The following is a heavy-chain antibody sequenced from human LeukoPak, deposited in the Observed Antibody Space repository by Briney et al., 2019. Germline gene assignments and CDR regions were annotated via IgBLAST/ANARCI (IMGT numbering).Heavy chain of an antibody. CDR3: ARDSVITIFGSGWYFDL. V-gene: IGHV3-48*01. CDR1: GFTFSSYS. Sequence: GGSLRLSCAASGFTFSSYSMNWVRQAPGKGLEWVSYISSSSSTIYYADSVKGRFTISRDNAKNSLYLQMNSLRAEDTAVYYCARDSVITIFGSGWYFDLWGRGTLVTVSS. J-gene: IGHJ2*01. CDR2: ISSSSSTI. D-gene: IGHD3-3*01.